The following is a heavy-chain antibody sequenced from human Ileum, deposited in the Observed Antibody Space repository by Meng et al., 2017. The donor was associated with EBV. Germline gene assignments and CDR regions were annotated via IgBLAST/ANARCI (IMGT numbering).Heavy chain of an antibody. V-gene: IGHV4-34*01. D-gene: IGHD3-10*01. CDR2: INHSGST. Sequence: LGAWRFKPSETLAPTRAVCGGSVSGYYWSWIRQPPGKGLEWIGEINHSGSTNDNPSLKSRVTISVDTSKNQFSLKLSSVTAADTAVYYCARGNKVSDRGFDYWGQGTLVTVSS. CDR1: GGSVSGYY. J-gene: IGHJ4*02. CDR3: ARGNKVSDRGFDY.